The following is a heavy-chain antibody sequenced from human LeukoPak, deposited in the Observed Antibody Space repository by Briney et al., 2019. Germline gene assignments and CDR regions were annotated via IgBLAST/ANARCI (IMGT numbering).Heavy chain of an antibody. CDR2: IYSSGST. CDR3: ATNEWSGYYFEY. Sequence: SETLTLPCTVSGGSISSSSYYWGWIRQPPGKGLEWIGSIYSSGSTYYNPSFKSRVTISVDTSKNQFSLKLSSVTAADTAVYYCATNEWSGYYFEYWGQGTLVPVSS. CDR1: GGSISSSSYY. V-gene: IGHV4-39*01. J-gene: IGHJ4*02. D-gene: IGHD3-3*01.